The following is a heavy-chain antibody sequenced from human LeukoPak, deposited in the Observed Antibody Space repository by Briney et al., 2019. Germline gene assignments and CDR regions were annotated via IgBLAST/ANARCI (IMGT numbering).Heavy chain of an antibody. D-gene: IGHD6-19*01. Sequence: ASVKVSCKASGYTFTSYAISWVRQAPGQGLEWMGGIIPIFGTANYAQKFQGRVTITADESTSTAYMELSSLRSEDTAVYYCARGIASSSGAKQVFDYWGQGTLVTVSS. J-gene: IGHJ4*02. CDR2: IIPIFGTA. CDR3: ARGIASSSGAKQVFDY. V-gene: IGHV1-69*13. CDR1: GYTFTSYA.